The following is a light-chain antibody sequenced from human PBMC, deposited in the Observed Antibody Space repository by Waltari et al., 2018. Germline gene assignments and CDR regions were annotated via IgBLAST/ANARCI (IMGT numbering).Light chain of an antibody. CDR1: QSVLYSSNNKNY. J-gene: IGKJ3*01. V-gene: IGKV4-1*01. CDR3: QQYYSF. Sequence: DIVMTQSPDSLAVSLGERATINCKSSQSVLYSSNNKNYLAWYQQKPGQPPKLLIYWASTRESGVPDRFSGSGSGTDFTLTISSLQAEDVAVYYCQQYYSFFGPGTKVDIK. CDR2: WAS.